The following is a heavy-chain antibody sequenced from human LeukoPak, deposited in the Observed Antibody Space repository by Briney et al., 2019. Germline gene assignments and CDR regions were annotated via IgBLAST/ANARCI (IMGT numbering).Heavy chain of an antibody. D-gene: IGHD3-10*01. CDR1: GLTFSSYG. Sequence: GGSLRLSCAASGLTFSSYGMHWVRQAPGKGLEWVALIWYDGSNKYYADSVEGRFTISRDNSKNTLYLQMNSLRAEDTAVYYCARDYGSGIDCWGQGTLVTVSS. J-gene: IGHJ4*02. CDR2: IWYDGSNK. V-gene: IGHV3-33*01. CDR3: ARDYGSGIDC.